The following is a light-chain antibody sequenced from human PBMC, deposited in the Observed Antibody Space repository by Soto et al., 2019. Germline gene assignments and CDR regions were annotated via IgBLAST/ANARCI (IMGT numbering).Light chain of an antibody. V-gene: IGKV3-15*01. CDR1: QSVSSY. J-gene: IGKJ4*01. Sequence: EIVMTQSPATLSVSPGERATLSCRASQSVSSYLSWYQQKPGQAPRLLLYHASTRATGIPARFSGSESGTEFTLTISSLQSEDFAVYYCQQYNTWPLTFGGGTKVEIK. CDR2: HAS. CDR3: QQYNTWPLT.